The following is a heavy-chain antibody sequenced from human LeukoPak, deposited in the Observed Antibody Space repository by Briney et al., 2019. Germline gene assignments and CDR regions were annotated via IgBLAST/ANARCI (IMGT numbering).Heavy chain of an antibody. CDR1: GFTFSSYW. CDR2: IKQDGNVT. CDR3: AKDWDYYGSGSYSDY. V-gene: IGHV3-7*05. Sequence: GGSLRLSCAASGFTFSSYWMTWVRQAPGKGLEWVATIKQDGNVTYYLDSVNGRFTISRDNAKNSLYLQMNSLRAEDTAVYYCAKDWDYYGSGSYSDYWGQGTLVTVSS. D-gene: IGHD3-10*01. J-gene: IGHJ4*02.